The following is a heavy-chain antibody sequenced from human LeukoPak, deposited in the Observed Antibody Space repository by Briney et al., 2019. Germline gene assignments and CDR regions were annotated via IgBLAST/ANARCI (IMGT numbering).Heavy chain of an antibody. D-gene: IGHD6-13*01. Sequence: PGGSLRLSCAASGFTFSIYAMHWVRQAPGKGLEYVSAISSNGGSTYYANSVKGRFTISRDNSKNTLYLQMGSLRAEDMAVYYCARDWTWDSAWEQQLVWGPIDPWGQGTLVTVSS. J-gene: IGHJ5*02. V-gene: IGHV3-64*01. CDR2: ISSNGGST. CDR1: GFTFSIYA. CDR3: ARDWTWDSAWEQQLVWGPIDP.